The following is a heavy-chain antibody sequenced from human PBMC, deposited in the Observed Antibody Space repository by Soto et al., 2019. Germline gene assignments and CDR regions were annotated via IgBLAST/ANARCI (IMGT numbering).Heavy chain of an antibody. J-gene: IGHJ3*02. Sequence: GGSLRLACAASRFTFSSYSMNWVRQAPGKGLEWVSYISSSSSTIYYADSVKGRFTISRDNAKNSLYLQMNSLRAEDTAVYYCARDGIVVVPAPPGAFDIWGQGTMVTVSS. D-gene: IGHD2-2*01. V-gene: IGHV3-48*01. CDR1: RFTFSSYS. CDR2: ISSSSSTI. CDR3: ARDGIVVVPAPPGAFDI.